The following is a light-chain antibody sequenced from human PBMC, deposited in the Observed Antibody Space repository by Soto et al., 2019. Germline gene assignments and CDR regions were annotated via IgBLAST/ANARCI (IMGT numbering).Light chain of an antibody. Sequence: SALTQPPSASGSPGQSVTISCTGTSSDVGGYNYVSWYQQHPGKAPKLMIYEVSKRPSGVPDRFSGSKSGNTASLTVSGLHAEDEADYYCSSYAGSNNFVLFGGGTKVTVL. CDR1: SSDVGGYNY. CDR2: EVS. V-gene: IGLV2-8*01. CDR3: SSYAGSNNFVL. J-gene: IGLJ2*01.